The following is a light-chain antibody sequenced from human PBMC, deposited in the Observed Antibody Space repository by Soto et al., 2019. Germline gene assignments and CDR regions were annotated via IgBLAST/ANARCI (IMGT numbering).Light chain of an antibody. CDR3: QQYGSSPKT. Sequence: EIVLTQSPGTLSLSPGERATLSCSASQSVSSSYLAWYQQKPGQAPRLLIYGASSRATGIPDRFSGSGSGTDFTLTISRLEPEDFAVCYCQQYGSSPKTFGQGTKVDIK. J-gene: IGKJ1*01. V-gene: IGKV3-20*01. CDR2: GAS. CDR1: QSVSSSY.